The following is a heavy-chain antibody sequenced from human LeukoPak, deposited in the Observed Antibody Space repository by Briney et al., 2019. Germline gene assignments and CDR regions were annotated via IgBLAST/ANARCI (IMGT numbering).Heavy chain of an antibody. J-gene: IGHJ6*02. CDR3: AKDGPCSSTSCYGADYYYYGMDV. D-gene: IGHD2-2*01. CDR1: GFTFSSYG. V-gene: IGHV3-30*18. CDR2: ISYDGSNK. Sequence: GRSLRLSCAASGFTFSSYGMHWVRQAPGKGLEWVAVISYDGSNKYYADSVKGRFTISRDNSKNTLYLQMNSLRAEDTAVYYCAKDGPCSSTSCYGADYYYYGMDVWGQGTTVTVSS.